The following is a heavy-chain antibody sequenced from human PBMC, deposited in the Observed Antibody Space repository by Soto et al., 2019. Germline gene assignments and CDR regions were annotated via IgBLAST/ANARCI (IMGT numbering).Heavy chain of an antibody. J-gene: IGHJ6*02. CDR2: ISYDGSNK. Sequence: GGSLRLSCAVSGFTFSSYAMHWVRQAPGKGLEWVAVISYDGSNKYYADSVKGRFTISRDNSKNTLYLQMNSLRAEDTAVYYCARAPLRITMVRGVPEYYYYGMDVWGQGTTVTVSS. CDR1: GFTFSSYA. CDR3: ARAPLRITMVRGVPEYYYYGMDV. D-gene: IGHD3-10*01. V-gene: IGHV3-30-3*01.